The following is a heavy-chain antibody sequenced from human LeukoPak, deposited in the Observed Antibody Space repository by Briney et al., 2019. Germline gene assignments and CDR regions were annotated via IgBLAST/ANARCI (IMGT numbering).Heavy chain of an antibody. CDR1: GGSFSGNY. D-gene: IGHD2-15*01. CDR2: IIQNRGTCPGST. J-gene: IGHJ6*02. Sequence: PSEPLSLTCAVYGGSFSGNYGSWVRQAPGKGVEWIGEIIQNRGTCPGSTRYNPSLQSRVTISVDTSNNQFSLRLNAVTAADTAVYSCARGPREADPGILGYSYYYYGMDVWGQGTTVTVSS. V-gene: IGHV4-34*01. CDR3: ARGPREADPGILGYSYYYYGMDV.